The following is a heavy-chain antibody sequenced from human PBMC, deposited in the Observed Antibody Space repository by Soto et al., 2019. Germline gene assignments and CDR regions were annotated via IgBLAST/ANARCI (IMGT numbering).Heavy chain of an antibody. Sequence: EVQLVESGGGLVTPGGSLRLSCAASGFTFSSYSMNWVRQAPGKGLEWVSSISSSSSYIYYADSVKGRFSISRDNAKNSLYLQMNSLRAEDTAVYYCARDKSATWDYYGMDVWGQGTTVTVSS. J-gene: IGHJ6*02. CDR2: ISSSSSYI. V-gene: IGHV3-21*01. D-gene: IGHD1-26*01. CDR3: ARDKSATWDYYGMDV. CDR1: GFTFSSYS.